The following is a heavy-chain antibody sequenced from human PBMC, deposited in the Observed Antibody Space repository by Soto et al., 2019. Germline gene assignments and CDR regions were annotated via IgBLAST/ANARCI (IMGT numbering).Heavy chain of an antibody. J-gene: IGHJ4*02. CDR3: ARDREGGGPVSYFDY. V-gene: IGHV4-4*07. CDR1: GASISDYY. Sequence: SETLSLTCTVSGASISDYYWSWIRQPAGKGLECIGRIYASGNTNYNPSLKSRVTMSVDTSKNQFSLTLNSVTAADTAVYYCARDREGGGPVSYFDYWGQGTLVTVSS. CDR2: IYASGNT. D-gene: IGHD2-15*01.